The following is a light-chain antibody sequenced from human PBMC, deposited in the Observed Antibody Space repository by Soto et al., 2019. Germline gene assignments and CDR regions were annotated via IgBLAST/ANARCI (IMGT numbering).Light chain of an antibody. Sequence: QSVLTQPPSASGTPGQRVTISCSGTRSNIGGHAVNWYQQLPGTAPKRLIFSSDQRPSGVPDRFSGSKSGTSASLAISGLQSEDEADYFCAAWDDSLNAVVFGGRTKVTVL. J-gene: IGLJ2*01. CDR3: AAWDDSLNAVV. CDR2: SSD. CDR1: RSNIGGHA. V-gene: IGLV1-44*01.